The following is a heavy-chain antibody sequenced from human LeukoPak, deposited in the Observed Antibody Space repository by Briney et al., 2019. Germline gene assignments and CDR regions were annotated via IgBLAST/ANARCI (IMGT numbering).Heavy chain of an antibody. D-gene: IGHD2-15*01. V-gene: IGHV4-61*02. J-gene: IGHJ5*02. Sequence: SETLSLTCIVSGGSISSGSYYWSWIRQPAGKGLEWIGRIYTSGSTNYNTSLKSRVTISVDTSKNQFSLKLSSVTAADTAVYYCARETPHYCSGGSCYHNWFDPWGQGTLVTVSS. CDR2: IYTSGST. CDR1: GGSISSGSYY. CDR3: ARETPHYCSGGSCYHNWFDP.